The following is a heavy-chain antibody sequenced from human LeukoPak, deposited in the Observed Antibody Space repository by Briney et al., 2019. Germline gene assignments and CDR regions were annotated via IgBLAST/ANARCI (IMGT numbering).Heavy chain of an antibody. Sequence: SVKVSCKASGYTFTSYGISWVRQAPGQGLEWMGGIIPIFGTANYAQKFQGRVTITADESTSTAYMELSSLRSEDTAVYYCAAGATASWGVADAFDIWGQGTMVTVSS. CDR3: AAGATASWGVADAFDI. J-gene: IGHJ3*02. V-gene: IGHV1-69*13. D-gene: IGHD1-26*01. CDR1: GYTFTSYG. CDR2: IIPIFGTA.